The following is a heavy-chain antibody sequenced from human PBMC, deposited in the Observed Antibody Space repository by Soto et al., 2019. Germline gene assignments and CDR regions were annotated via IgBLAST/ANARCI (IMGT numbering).Heavy chain of an antibody. CDR3: ARGLGGIGYYFDY. D-gene: IGHD3-16*01. Sequence: SETLSLTCAVSGGSISSGGYSWSWIRQPTGKGLEWIGYIYHSGSTYYNPSLKSRVTISVDRSKNQFSLKLSSVTAADTAVYYCARGLGGIGYYFDYWGQGTLVTVSS. CDR2: IYHSGST. CDR1: GGSISSGGYS. V-gene: IGHV4-30-2*01. J-gene: IGHJ4*02.